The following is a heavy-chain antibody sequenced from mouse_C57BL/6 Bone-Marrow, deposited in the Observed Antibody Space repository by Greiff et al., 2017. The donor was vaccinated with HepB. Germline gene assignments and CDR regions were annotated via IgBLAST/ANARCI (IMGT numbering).Heavy chain of an antibody. D-gene: IGHD1-1*01. J-gene: IGHJ3*01. CDR1: GYTFTSYW. Sequence: VQLQQPGAELVKPGASVKVSCKASGYTFTSYWMHWVKQRPGQGLEWIGRIHPSDSDTNYNQKFKGKATLTVDKSSSTAYMKLSSLTSEDSAVYYCAIPYGSSWDWFAYWGQGTLVTVSA. CDR3: AIPYGSSWDWFAY. CDR2: IHPSDSDT. V-gene: IGHV1-74*01.